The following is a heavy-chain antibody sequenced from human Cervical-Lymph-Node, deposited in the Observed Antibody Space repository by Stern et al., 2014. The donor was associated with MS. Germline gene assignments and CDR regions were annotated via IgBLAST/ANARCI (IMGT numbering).Heavy chain of an antibody. CDR3: ARDDRGSSWYRFDF. J-gene: IGHJ4*02. CDR2: IYYSGST. Sequence: QVQLQESGPGVAKPSQTLSLTCTVSGDSISNDGYYWTWIRQLPGKGLAWIGYIYYSGSTYYNPSLKSRVTMSLDTSKNQFSLNLSSVTAADTAIYYCARDDRGSSWYRFDFWGQGTLVTVSS. V-gene: IGHV4-31*03. D-gene: IGHD6-13*01. CDR1: GDSISNDGYY.